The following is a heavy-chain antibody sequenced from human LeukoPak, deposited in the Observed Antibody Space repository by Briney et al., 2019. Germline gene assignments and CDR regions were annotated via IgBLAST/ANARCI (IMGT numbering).Heavy chain of an antibody. CDR1: GYTLTELS. CDR2: FDPEDGET. J-gene: IGHJ3*02. CDR3: ATRSIAARADAFDI. V-gene: IGHV1-24*01. Sequence: VASVKVSCKVSGYTLTELSMHWVRQAPGKGLEWMGGFDPEDGETIYAQKFQGRVTMTEDTSTDTAYMELSSLRSEDTAVYYCATRSIAARADAFDIWGQGTMVTVSS. D-gene: IGHD6-6*01.